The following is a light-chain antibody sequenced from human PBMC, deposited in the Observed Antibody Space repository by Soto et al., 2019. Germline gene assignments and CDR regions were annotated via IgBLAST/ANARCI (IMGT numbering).Light chain of an antibody. J-gene: IGKJ5*01. Sequence: IVMTQSPGTLSVSPGERATLSCRASQNVFSNVAWYQQRPGQPPRLLISGASTRATGVSARFSASGSGTDFTLTITSLQSEYFAVYYCQQYNLWPPITFGQGTRLEIK. CDR3: QQYNLWPPIT. V-gene: IGKV3-15*01. CDR2: GAS. CDR1: QNVFSN.